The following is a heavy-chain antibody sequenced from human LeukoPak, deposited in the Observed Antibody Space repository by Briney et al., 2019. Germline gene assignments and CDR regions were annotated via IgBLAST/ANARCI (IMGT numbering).Heavy chain of an antibody. CDR1: GGTFSSYA. Sequence: ASVKVSCKASGGTFSSYAISWVRQAPGQGLEWMGGIIPIFGTANYAQKFQGRVTITADESTSTAYMELSSLRSEHTAVYYCARTWFGELLVSNWFDPWGQGTLVTVSS. D-gene: IGHD3-10*01. V-gene: IGHV1-69*13. CDR2: IIPIFGTA. J-gene: IGHJ5*02. CDR3: ARTWFGELLVSNWFDP.